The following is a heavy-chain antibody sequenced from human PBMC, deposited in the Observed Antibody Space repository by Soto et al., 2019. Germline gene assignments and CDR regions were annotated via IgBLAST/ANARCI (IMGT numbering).Heavy chain of an antibody. Sequence: SETLSLTCAVYGGSFSGYYWSWIRQPPGKGLEWIGEINHSGSTNYNPSLKSRVTISVDTSKNQFSLKLSSVTAADTAVYYCARAELSGIGRLRFDYWGQGTLVTVSS. V-gene: IGHV4-34*01. CDR2: INHSGST. J-gene: IGHJ4*02. D-gene: IGHD1-26*01. CDR1: GGSFSGYY. CDR3: ARAELSGIGRLRFDY.